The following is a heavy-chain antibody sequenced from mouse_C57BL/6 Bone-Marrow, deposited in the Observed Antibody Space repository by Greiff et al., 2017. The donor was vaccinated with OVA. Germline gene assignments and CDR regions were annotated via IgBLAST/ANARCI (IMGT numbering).Heavy chain of an antibody. CDR3: AREDGYYSGYAMDY. Sequence: QVHVKQPGAELVMPGASVKLSCKASGYTFTSYWMHWVKQRPGQGLEWIGEIDPSDSYTNYNQKFKGKSTLTVDKSSSTAYMQLSSLTSEDSAVYYCAREDGYYSGYAMDYWGQGTSVTVSS. V-gene: IGHV1-69*01. J-gene: IGHJ4*01. CDR1: GYTFTSYW. D-gene: IGHD2-3*01. CDR2: IDPSDSYT.